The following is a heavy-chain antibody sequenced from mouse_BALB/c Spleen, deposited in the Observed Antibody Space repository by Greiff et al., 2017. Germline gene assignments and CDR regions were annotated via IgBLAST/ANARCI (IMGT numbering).Heavy chain of an antibody. CDR1: GFSLTSYG. V-gene: IGHV2-9*02. CDR2: IWAGGST. Sequence: VQLHQSGPGLVAPSQSLSITCTVSGFSLTSYGVHWVRQPPGKGLEWLGVIWAGGSTNYNSALMSRLSISKDNSKSQVFLKMNSLQTDDTAMYYCARDGYYGNSHAMDYWGQGTSVTVSS. CDR3: ARDGYYGNSHAMDY. D-gene: IGHD2-1*01. J-gene: IGHJ4*01.